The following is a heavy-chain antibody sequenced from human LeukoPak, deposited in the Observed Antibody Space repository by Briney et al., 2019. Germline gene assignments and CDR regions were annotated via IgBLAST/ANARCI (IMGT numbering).Heavy chain of an antibody. Sequence: PGGSLRLSCAASGFTLDEYGMNWVRQRPGRGLEWISGISYDGATIGYADSVKGRFTISRDNAKNSLYLQMNSLRAEDTAVYYCARDPTDIAAAAYPTDFDYWGQGTLVTVSS. CDR1: GFTLDEYG. J-gene: IGHJ4*02. D-gene: IGHD6-13*01. CDR3: ARDPTDIAAAAYPTDFDY. V-gene: IGHV3-20*04. CDR2: ISYDGATI.